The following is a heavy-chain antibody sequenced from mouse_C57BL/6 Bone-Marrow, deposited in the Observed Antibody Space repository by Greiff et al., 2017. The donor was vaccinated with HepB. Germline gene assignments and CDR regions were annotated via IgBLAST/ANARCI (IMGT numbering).Heavy chain of an antibody. CDR2: IDPSDSYT. D-gene: IGHD1-1*01. Sequence: VQLQQPGAELVKPGASVKLSCKASGYTFTSYWMQWVKQRPGQGLEWIGEIDPSDSYTNYNQKFKGKATLTVDTSSSTAYMQLSSLTSEDSAVYYCARGLLRSLYAMDYWGQGTSVTVSS. CDR1: GYTFTSYW. V-gene: IGHV1-50*01. CDR3: ARGLLRSLYAMDY. J-gene: IGHJ4*01.